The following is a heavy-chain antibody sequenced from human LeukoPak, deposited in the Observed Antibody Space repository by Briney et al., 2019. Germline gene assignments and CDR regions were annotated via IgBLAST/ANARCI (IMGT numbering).Heavy chain of an antibody. CDR2: ISGTGTTT. V-gene: IGHV3-23*01. J-gene: IGHJ4*02. D-gene: IGHD2-21*02. CDR1: GFSFSNYA. Sequence: LPGGSLRLSCAVSGFSFSNYAMSWVRQAPGKGLEWVSGISGTGTTTYYRDSEDGRFFISRDNSRNTLYLEINSLRAEDTAVYYCARELPQAYCGGDCSKRFDYWGQGTLVTVSS. CDR3: ARELPQAYCGGDCSKRFDY.